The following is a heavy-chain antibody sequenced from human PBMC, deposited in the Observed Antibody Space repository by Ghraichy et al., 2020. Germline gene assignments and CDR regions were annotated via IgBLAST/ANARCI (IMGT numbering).Heavy chain of an antibody. Sequence: GGSLRLSCAASGFTFSSYGMHWVRQAPGKGLEWVAVIWYDGSNKYYADSVKGRFTISRDNSKNTLYLQMNSLRAEDTAVYYCARDLPRYYYDSSGYSFGYWGQGTLVTVSS. CDR2: IWYDGSNK. J-gene: IGHJ4*02. D-gene: IGHD3-22*01. CDR1: GFTFSSYG. CDR3: ARDLPRYYYDSSGYSFGY. V-gene: IGHV3-33*01.